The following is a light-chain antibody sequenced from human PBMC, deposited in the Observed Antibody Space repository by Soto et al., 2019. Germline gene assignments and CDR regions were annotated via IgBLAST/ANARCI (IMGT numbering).Light chain of an antibody. CDR2: EVT. Sequence: QSALTQPASVSGSPGQSITISCAGTSSDVGAYNYVSWYQQHPGKAPKLMIDEVTDRPSGVSDRFSGSKSGNTASLTISGRQAEDEADYSCSSYTSSGTVVFGGGTKLTVL. CDR3: SSYTSSGTVV. V-gene: IGLV2-14*01. CDR1: SSDVGAYNY. J-gene: IGLJ3*02.